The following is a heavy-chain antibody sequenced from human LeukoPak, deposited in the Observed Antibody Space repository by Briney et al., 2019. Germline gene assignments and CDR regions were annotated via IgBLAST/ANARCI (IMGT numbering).Heavy chain of an antibody. CDR2: ISAYNGNT. CDR3: ARGLWFGHIDY. J-gene: IGHJ4*02. Sequence: GASVKVSYKASGYTFTSYGVSWVRQAPGQGLEWMGWISAYNGNTNYAQKLQGRVAMTTDTSTSTAYMELRSLRSDDTAVYYCARGLWFGHIDYWGQGTLVTVSS. V-gene: IGHV1-18*01. D-gene: IGHD3-10*01. CDR1: GYTFTSYG.